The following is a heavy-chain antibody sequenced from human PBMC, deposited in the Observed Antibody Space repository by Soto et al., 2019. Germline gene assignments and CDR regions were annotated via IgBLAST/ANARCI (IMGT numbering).Heavy chain of an antibody. CDR2: TRNKANSYTT. CDR3: VGGGGGWSFYMDY. V-gene: IGHV3-72*01. CDR1: GFTFSGHY. D-gene: IGHD2-15*01. J-gene: IGHJ4*02. Sequence: GGSLRLSCEASGFTFSGHYMDWVRQAPGKGLEWVGRTRNKANSYTTEYAASGRGRFTVSRDGELNSLYLQMSSLKTEETSVYYCVGGGGGWSFYMDYWGQGTQVTVSS.